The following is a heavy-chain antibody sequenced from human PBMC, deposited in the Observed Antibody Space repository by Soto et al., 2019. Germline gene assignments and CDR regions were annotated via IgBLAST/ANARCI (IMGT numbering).Heavy chain of an antibody. J-gene: IGHJ6*02. V-gene: IGHV4-34*01. D-gene: IGHD3-10*01. Sequence: SETLSLTCAVYGGSFSGYYWSWIRQPPGKGLEWIGEINHSGSTNYNPSLKSRVTISVDTSKNQFSLKLSSVTAADTAVYYCARAEGWFGASYYGMDVWGQGTTVTVSS. CDR1: GGSFSGYY. CDR3: ARAEGWFGASYYGMDV. CDR2: INHSGST.